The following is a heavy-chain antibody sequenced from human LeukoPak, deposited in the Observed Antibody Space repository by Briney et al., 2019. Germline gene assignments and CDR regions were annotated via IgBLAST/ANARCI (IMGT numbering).Heavy chain of an antibody. CDR2: IRYDGGNK. CDR3: AKVQYSSGWYFDY. CDR1: GFTFNNYG. J-gene: IGHJ4*02. V-gene: IGHV3-30*02. D-gene: IGHD6-19*01. Sequence: GGSLRLSCAASGFTFNNYGMHWVRQAPGKGLEWVAFIRYDGGNKYYADSVKGRFTISRDNSKNTLYLQMNSLRAEDTAVYYCAKVQYSSGWYFDYWGQGTLVTVSS.